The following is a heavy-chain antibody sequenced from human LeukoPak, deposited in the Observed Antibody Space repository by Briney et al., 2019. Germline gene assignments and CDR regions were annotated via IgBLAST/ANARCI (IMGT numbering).Heavy chain of an antibody. V-gene: IGHV3-74*01. CDR3: ATLLRYFLPHPNPDY. Sequence: GGSLRLSCAASGFTFSSYWMHWVRQAPGKGLGWVSRINSDGSSTIYADSVKGRFTISRDNAKNTLYLQMNSLRAEDTAVYYCATLLRYFLPHPNPDYWGQGTLVTVSS. CDR2: INSDGSST. CDR1: GFTFSSYW. D-gene: IGHD3-9*01. J-gene: IGHJ4*02.